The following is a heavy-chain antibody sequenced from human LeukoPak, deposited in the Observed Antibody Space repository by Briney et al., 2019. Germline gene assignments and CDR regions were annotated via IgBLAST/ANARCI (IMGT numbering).Heavy chain of an antibody. CDR1: GYTFTSYY. CDR3: ARDGYGDYGFDY. Sequence: ASVKVSCKASGYTFTSYYMHLVRQAPGQGLEWMGIINPSGGSTSYAQKFQGRVTMTRDTSTSTVYMELSSLRSEDTAVYYCARDGYGDYGFDYWGQGTLVTVSS. D-gene: IGHD4-17*01. J-gene: IGHJ4*02. CDR2: INPSGGST. V-gene: IGHV1-46*03.